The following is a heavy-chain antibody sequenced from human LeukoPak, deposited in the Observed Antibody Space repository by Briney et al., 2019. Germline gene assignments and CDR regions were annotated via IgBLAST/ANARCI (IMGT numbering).Heavy chain of an antibody. Sequence: GGSLRLSCAASGFTFSTYWMTWVRQAPGKGLEWVANIKQDGGEKYYVDSVKGRFTISRDNAENSLYLQMNSLRAEDTAVYYCARGRYWGDFDYWGQGTLVTVPS. J-gene: IGHJ4*02. CDR3: ARGRYWGDFDY. D-gene: IGHD3-10*01. CDR2: IKQDGGEK. V-gene: IGHV3-7*04. CDR1: GFTFSTYW.